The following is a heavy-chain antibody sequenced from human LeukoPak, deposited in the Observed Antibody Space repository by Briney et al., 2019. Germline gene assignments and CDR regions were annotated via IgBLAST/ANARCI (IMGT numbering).Heavy chain of an antibody. CDR1: GFTFSNHW. Sequence: PGGSLRLSCAASGFTFSNHWMHWVRQVPGKGLVWVSRIDGGGSSTGYADSVRGRFSISRDNGKSTLYLQMNSLKVEDTAVYYCARGPGSSGGAFVGDYWGHGTLVTVSS. D-gene: IGHD3-22*01. CDR2: IDGGGSST. V-gene: IGHV3-74*01. CDR3: ARGPGSSGGAFVGDY. J-gene: IGHJ4*01.